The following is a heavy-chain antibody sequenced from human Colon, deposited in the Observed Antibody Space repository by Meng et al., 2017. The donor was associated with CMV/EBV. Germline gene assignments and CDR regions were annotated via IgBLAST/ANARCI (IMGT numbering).Heavy chain of an antibody. CDR1: GYTFSGYY. D-gene: IGHD2-8*01. CDR3: ARENGFRREGAGNLDY. J-gene: IGHJ4*02. CDR2: INGNSGDT. V-gene: IGHV1-2*02. Sequence: ASVKVSCKGSGYTFSGYYIHWVRQAPGQGLEWMGWINGNSGDTNYAQKFQGRVTLTRDTSIRTAYMELSSLRSDDTAVYYCARENGFRREGAGNLDYWGQGTLVTSPQ.